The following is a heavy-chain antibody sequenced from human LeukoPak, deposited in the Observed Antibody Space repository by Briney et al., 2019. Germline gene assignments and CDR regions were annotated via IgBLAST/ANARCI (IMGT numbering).Heavy chain of an antibody. CDR2: IKSKTDGGTT. D-gene: IGHD6-13*01. J-gene: IGHJ4*02. CDR1: GITFSNAW. Sequence: GGSLRLSCAASGITFSNAWMSWVRQAPGKGLEWVGRIKSKTDGGTTDYAAPVKGRFTISRDVSKNTLYLQMNSLKTEDTAVYYCTTVAAAGHYDSWGQGTLVTVSS. V-gene: IGHV3-15*01. CDR3: TTVAAAGHYDS.